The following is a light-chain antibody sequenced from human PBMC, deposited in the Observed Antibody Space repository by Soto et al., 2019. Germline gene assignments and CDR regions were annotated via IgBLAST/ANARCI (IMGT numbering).Light chain of an antibody. CDR2: EVS. CDR1: SIEVGGYDY. CDR3: SSYTSSSTHVV. Sequence: QSALTQPASVSGSPGQSITISCTGTSIEVGGYDYVSWYQQHPGKAPKLIIYEVSNRPSGVSNRFSGSKSGNTASLTISGLQAEDEADYYCSSYTSSSTHVVFGGGTKLTVL. V-gene: IGLV2-14*01. J-gene: IGLJ2*01.